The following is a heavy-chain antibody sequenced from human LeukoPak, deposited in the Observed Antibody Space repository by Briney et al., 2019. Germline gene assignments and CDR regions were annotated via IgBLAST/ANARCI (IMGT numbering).Heavy chain of an antibody. V-gene: IGHV4-34*01. D-gene: IGHD5-12*01. CDR2: INHSGST. CDR1: GGSFSGYY. Sequence: SETLSLTCAVYGGSFSGYYWSCIRQPPGKGLEWIGEINHSGSTNYNPSLKSRVTISVDTSKNQFSLKLSSVTAADTAVYYCARAPQWLQAKFDYWGQGTLVTVSS. J-gene: IGHJ4*02. CDR3: ARAPQWLQAKFDY.